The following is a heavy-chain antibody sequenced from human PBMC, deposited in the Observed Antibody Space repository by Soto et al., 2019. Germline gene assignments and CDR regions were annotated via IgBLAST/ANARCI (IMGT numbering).Heavy chain of an antibody. CDR3: ARAARFYDSSGYYDFDY. V-gene: IGHV4-30-4*01. CDR2: IKYSGST. J-gene: IGHJ4*02. Sequence: SETLSLTCTVSGGSISSGDYHWSWIRQPPGKGLEWIGYIKYSGSTYYNPSLKSRVTISVDTSKNQFSLKLTSVTAADTAVYYCARAARFYDSSGYYDFDYWGQGALVTVSS. CDR1: GGSISSGDYH. D-gene: IGHD3-22*01.